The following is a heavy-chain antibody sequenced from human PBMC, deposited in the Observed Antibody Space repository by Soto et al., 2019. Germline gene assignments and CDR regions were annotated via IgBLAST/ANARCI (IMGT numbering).Heavy chain of an antibody. CDR3: ARDLKRGRGGYCISTSCYDWWFDP. J-gene: IGHJ5*02. D-gene: IGHD2-2*01. V-gene: IGHV4-61*01. CDR2: IYYSGST. Sequence: PSETLSLTCTVSGGSVSSGSYYWSWIRQPPGKGLEWIGYIYYSGSTNYNPSLKSRVTISVDTSKNQFSLKLSSVTAADTAVYYCARDLKRGRGGYCISTSCYDWWFDPWGQRTLVTVSS. CDR1: GGSVSSGSYY.